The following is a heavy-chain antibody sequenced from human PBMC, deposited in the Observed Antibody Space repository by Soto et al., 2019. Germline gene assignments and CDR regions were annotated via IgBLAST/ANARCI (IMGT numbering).Heavy chain of an antibody. CDR3: ATRYSYVHF. CDR2: INPNSGDT. CDR1: GYAFTGYY. V-gene: IGHV1-2*02. D-gene: IGHD5-18*01. Sequence: ASVKVSCKSSGYAFTGYYIHWVRQAPGQGLEWMGWINPNSGDTNYAQKFQGRVTMTRDTSFSTAHMELSSLRSDDTAVYYCATRYSYVHFWGQGTLVTVSS. J-gene: IGHJ4*02.